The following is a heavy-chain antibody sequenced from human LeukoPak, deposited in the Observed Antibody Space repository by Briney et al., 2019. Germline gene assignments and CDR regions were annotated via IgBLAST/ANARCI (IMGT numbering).Heavy chain of an antibody. CDR2: INPSGGST. CDR3: ARFRANGYGDYEDYYGMDV. D-gene: IGHD4-17*01. V-gene: IGHV1-46*01. CDR1: GYTFTSYY. Sequence: ASVKVSFKASGYTFTSYYMHWVRQAPGQGLEWMGIINPSGGSTSYAQKFQGRVTMTRDTSTSTVYMELSSLRSEDTAVYYCARFRANGYGDYEDYYGMDVWGQGTTVTVSS. J-gene: IGHJ6*02.